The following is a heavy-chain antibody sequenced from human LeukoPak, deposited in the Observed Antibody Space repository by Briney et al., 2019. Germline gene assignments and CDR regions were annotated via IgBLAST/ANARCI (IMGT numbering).Heavy chain of an antibody. Sequence: GGSLRLSCAASGFTFSSDSMTWVRQAPGKGLEWVSTISGGGVSTFYADPVKGRFTISRDNSKNTLYLHMNSLSAEDTAIYYCAKDSFSSRWGQGTLVTVSS. D-gene: IGHD2-2*01. J-gene: IGHJ4*02. CDR1: GFTFSSDS. CDR2: ISGGGVST. CDR3: AKDSFSSR. V-gene: IGHV3-23*01.